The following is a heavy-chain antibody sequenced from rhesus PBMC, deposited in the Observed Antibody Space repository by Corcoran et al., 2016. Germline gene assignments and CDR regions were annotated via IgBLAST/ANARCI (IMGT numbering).Heavy chain of an antibody. CDR2: ISGSGWSN. D-gene: IGHD1-44*02. V-gene: IGHV4-173*01. Sequence: QLQLQESGPGLVKPSETLSLTCAVSGGSISSNYWSWIRQPPGKGLEWIGRISGSGWSNDYNPSLKSRVTISTDTSKNQFSLKLSSGAGADTAVEYWARTAGRGVGGRFDVWGPGVLVTVSS. CDR1: GGSISSNY. CDR3: ARTAGRGVGGRFDV. J-gene: IGHJ5-1*01.